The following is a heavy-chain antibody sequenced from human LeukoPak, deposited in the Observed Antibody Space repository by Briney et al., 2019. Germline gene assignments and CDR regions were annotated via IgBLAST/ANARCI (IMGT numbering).Heavy chain of an antibody. Sequence: PSETLPLTCTVSGYSISSGYYWGWIRQPPGKGLEWIGSIYHSGSTYYNPSLKSRVTISVDTSKNQFSLKLSSVTAADTAVYYCARDQSWDYDYVWGSYRCGPFDYWGQGTLVTVSS. CDR3: ARDQSWDYDYVWGSYRCGPFDY. J-gene: IGHJ4*02. CDR2: IYHSGST. V-gene: IGHV4-38-2*02. CDR1: GYSISSGYY. D-gene: IGHD3-16*02.